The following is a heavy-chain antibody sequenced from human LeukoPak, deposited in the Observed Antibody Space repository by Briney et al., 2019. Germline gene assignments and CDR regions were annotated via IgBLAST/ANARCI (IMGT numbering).Heavy chain of an antibody. J-gene: IGHJ1*01. V-gene: IGHV4-61*02. CDR3: ARDAGIAAAGTEEYFKH. Sequence: SETLSLTCTVSGGSISSGSYYWSWIRQPAGKGLEWIGRIYTSGSTNYNPSLKSRVTISVDTSKNQFSLKLSSVTAADTAVYYCARDAGIAAAGTEEYFKHWGQGTLVTVSS. D-gene: IGHD6-13*01. CDR2: IYTSGST. CDR1: GGSISSGSYY.